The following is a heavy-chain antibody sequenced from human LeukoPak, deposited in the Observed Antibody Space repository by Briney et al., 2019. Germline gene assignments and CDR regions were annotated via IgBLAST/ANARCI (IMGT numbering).Heavy chain of an antibody. J-gene: IGHJ6*02. CDR1: GFTFTSYA. Sequence: AGGSLRLSCAASGFTFTSYAMSWVRQAPGKGLEWVSVISASGGNTYYADSVKGRFTISRDNSKRSLYLQMSSLRTEDTVLYYCVKDTGGYRGMDVWGQGATVTVSS. CDR3: VKDTGGYRGMDV. D-gene: IGHD5-12*01. CDR2: ISASGGNT. V-gene: IGHV3-23*01.